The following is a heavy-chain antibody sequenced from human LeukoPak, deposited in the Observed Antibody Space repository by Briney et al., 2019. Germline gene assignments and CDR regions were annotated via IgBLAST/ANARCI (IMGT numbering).Heavy chain of an antibody. CDR1: GVTFSSYS. J-gene: IGHJ4*02. Sequence: PGGSLRLSCAASGVTFSSYSMSWLRQAPGKGLEWVSAISENGGTTYYADSVKRRSTISRDNSKNTLSLQLNSLRAEDTAVYYCAKEGPTCTTNVDWWGGGPLVAVSS. CDR3: AKEGPTCTTNVDW. V-gene: IGHV3-23*01. CDR2: ISENGGTT. D-gene: IGHD1-1*01.